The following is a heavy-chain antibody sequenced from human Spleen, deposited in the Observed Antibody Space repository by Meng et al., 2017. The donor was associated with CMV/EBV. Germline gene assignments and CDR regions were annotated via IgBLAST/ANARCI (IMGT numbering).Heavy chain of an antibody. CDR2: INPSGGST. CDR1: GYTFTSYY. Sequence: ASVQVSCKASGYTFTSYYMHWVRQAPGQGLEWMGIINPSGGSTSYAQKFQGRVTMTRDTSTSTVYMELSSLRSEDTAVYYCARVGNLRGVIIGRFDPWGQGTLVTVSS. V-gene: IGHV1-46*01. CDR3: ARVGNLRGVIIGRFDP. J-gene: IGHJ5*02. D-gene: IGHD3-10*01.